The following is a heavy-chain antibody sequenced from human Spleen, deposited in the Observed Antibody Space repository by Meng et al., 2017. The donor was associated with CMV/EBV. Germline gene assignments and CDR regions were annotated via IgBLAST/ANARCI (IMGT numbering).Heavy chain of an antibody. CDR2: ISVYNGNT. J-gene: IGHJ4*02. CDR3: AREGSNLRSGYYHFDY. CDR1: GYTFSTFG. D-gene: IGHD3-22*01. Sequence: ASVKVSCKASGYTFSTFGINWVRQAPGQGLEWMGWISVYNGNTNYAQKVQGRVTMTTDTSTSTAYMEVRSLRSDDTAVYYCAREGSNLRSGYYHFDYWGQGTLVTVSS. V-gene: IGHV1-18*01.